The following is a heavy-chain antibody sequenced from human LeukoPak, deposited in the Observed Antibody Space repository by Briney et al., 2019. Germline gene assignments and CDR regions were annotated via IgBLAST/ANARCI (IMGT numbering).Heavy chain of an antibody. CDR2: IWYDGSNK. V-gene: IGHV3-33*01. CDR1: GFTFSSYG. J-gene: IGHJ6*03. CDR3: ARDQAADNYYYYYMDV. D-gene: IGHD6-13*01. Sequence: RSLRLSCAASGFTFSSYGMHWVRQAPGKGLEWVAVIWYDGSNKYYADSVKGRFTISRDNSKNTLYLQMNSLRAEDTAVYYCARDQAADNYYYYYMDVWGKGTTVTVSS.